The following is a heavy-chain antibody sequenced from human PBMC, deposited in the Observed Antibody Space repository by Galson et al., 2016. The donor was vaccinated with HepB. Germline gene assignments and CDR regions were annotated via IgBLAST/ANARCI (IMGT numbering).Heavy chain of an antibody. Sequence: SVKVSCKASGGTFSSYAISWVRRAPGQGLEWMGGIIPIFGPANYAQKFQGRVTITADESTSTAYMELSSLRSEDTAVYYCARAVVAEPPEYFQHWGQGTLVTVSS. V-gene: IGHV1-69*13. CDR2: IIPIFGPA. J-gene: IGHJ1*01. CDR3: ARAVVAEPPEYFQH. CDR1: GGTFSSYA. D-gene: IGHD2-15*01.